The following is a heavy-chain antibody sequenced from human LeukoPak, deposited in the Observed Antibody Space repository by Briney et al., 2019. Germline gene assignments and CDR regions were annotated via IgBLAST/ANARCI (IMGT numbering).Heavy chain of an antibody. J-gene: IGHJ4*02. CDR3: AKDRYTYGTEYFDY. CDR1: GFAFSSHG. CDR2: ISYDGSNK. D-gene: IGHD5-18*01. Sequence: PGGSLRLSCAASGFAFSSHGMHWVRQAPGKGLEWVALISYDGSNKYYADSVKGRFTISRDNSKNTLYLQMNSLRAEDTAVYYCAKDRYTYGTEYFDYWGQGTLVTVSS. V-gene: IGHV3-30*18.